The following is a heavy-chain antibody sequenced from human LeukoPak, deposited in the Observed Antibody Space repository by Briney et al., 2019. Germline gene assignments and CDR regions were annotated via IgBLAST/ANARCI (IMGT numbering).Heavy chain of an antibody. CDR2: ITPMFGTA. CDR1: GGTFSRHA. V-gene: IGHV1-69*13. D-gene: IGHD3-22*01. Sequence: SVKVSCKASGGTFSRHAISWVRQAPGQGLEWMGGITPMFGTANYAQKFQGRVTITADESTSTAYMELSSLRSEDTAVYYCVRDGSYYDSSGYYYLYWGQGTLVTVSS. J-gene: IGHJ4*02. CDR3: VRDGSYYDSSGYYYLY.